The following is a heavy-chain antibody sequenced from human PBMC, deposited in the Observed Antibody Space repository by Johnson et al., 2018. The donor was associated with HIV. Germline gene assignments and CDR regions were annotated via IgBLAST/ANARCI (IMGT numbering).Heavy chain of an antibody. CDR3: AKEGLRSSLRSGDAFDI. D-gene: IGHD6-6*01. J-gene: IGHJ3*02. CDR1: GFTFSSYP. V-gene: IGHV3-30*04. Sequence: QVQLVESGGGVVQPGRSLRLSCAASGFTFSSYPMHWVRQAPGKGLEWVTLISYDGSNKYYADSVKGRFTISRDNSKNTLYLQMNSLRAEDTAVYYCAKEGLRSSLRSGDAFDIWGHGTLVTVSS. CDR2: ISYDGSNK.